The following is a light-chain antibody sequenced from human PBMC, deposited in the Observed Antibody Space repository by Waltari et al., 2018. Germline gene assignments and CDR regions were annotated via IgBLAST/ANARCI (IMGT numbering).Light chain of an antibody. J-gene: IGLJ3*02. Sequence: QSALTQPASVSGSPGQSITISCTGTNSDVGCYNYVPWYHQHPGKPPKLSIYDVSARPAGVSNLFAGSKSGNTASLTISGRQAEDEADYYCNSYPGSSSWVFGGGTRLTVL. V-gene: IGLV2-14*03. CDR3: NSYPGSSSWV. CDR2: DVS. CDR1: NSDVGCYNY.